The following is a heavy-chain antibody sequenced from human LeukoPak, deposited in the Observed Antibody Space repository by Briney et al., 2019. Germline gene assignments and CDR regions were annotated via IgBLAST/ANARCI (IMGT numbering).Heavy chain of an antibody. CDR1: GFTFSSYE. CDR3: ARQTSGYSGYDYLANYYYGMDV. CDR2: ISSSGSTI. Sequence: GGSLRLSCAASGFTFSSYEMNWVRQAPGKGLEWVSYISSSGSTIYYADSVKGRFTISRDNAKNSLYLQMNSLRAEDTAAYYCARQTSGYSGYDYLANYYYGMDVWGQGTTVTVSS. V-gene: IGHV3-48*03. D-gene: IGHD5-12*01. J-gene: IGHJ6*02.